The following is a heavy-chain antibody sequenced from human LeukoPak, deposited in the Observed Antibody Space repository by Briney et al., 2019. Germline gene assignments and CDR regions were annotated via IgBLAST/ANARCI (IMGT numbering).Heavy chain of an antibody. D-gene: IGHD6-19*01. V-gene: IGHV3-9*01. CDR1: GFTFDDYA. CDR3: VKDGYSSGWYYFDY. Sequence: GGSLRLSCAASGFTFDDYAMHWVRQAPGKGLEWVSGISWNSGSIGCADSVKGRFTISRDNAKNCLYLQMNSLRAEDTALYYCVKDGYSSGWYYFDYWGQGTLVTVSS. CDR2: ISWNSGSI. J-gene: IGHJ4*02.